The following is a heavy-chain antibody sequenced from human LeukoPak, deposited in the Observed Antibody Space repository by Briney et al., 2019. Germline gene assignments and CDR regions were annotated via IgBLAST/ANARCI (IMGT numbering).Heavy chain of an antibody. J-gene: IGHJ3*02. CDR3: AKGVGQWLVKLAFDI. V-gene: IGHV3-23*01. D-gene: IGHD6-19*01. CDR1: GFTFSSYA. Sequence: PGGSLRLSCAASGFTFSSYAMSWLRQAPGKGLEWVSAISGSGGSTYYADSVKGRFTISRDNSKNTLYLQMNSLRAEDTAVYYCAKGVGQWLVKLAFDIWGQGTMVTVSS. CDR2: ISGSGGST.